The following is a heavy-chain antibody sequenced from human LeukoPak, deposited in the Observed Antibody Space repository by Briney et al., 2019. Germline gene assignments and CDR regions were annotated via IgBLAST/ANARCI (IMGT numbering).Heavy chain of an antibody. J-gene: IGHJ6*02. Sequence: GGSLRLSCAASGFTFSSYGMHWVRQAPGKGLEWVAVIWYDGSNKYYADSVKGRFTISRDNSKNTLYLQMNSLRAEDTAVYYCARVGKWFGELLSGGYYYYGVDVWGQGTTVTVSS. V-gene: IGHV3-33*01. CDR1: GFTFSSYG. CDR3: ARVGKWFGELLSGGYYYYGVDV. CDR2: IWYDGSNK. D-gene: IGHD3-10*01.